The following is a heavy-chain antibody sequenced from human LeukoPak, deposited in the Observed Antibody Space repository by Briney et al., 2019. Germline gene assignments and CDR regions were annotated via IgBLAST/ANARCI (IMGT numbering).Heavy chain of an antibody. V-gene: IGHV1-2*02. CDR2: INPNSGGT. CDR1: GYTFTGYY. D-gene: IGHD3-22*01. J-gene: IGHJ4*02. Sequence: ASVIFSCKASGYTFTGYYIHWVRQAPGQGLEWMGWINPNSGGTTYAQNFQGRVTMTRDTSIRAVSMELSSLTSDDTAVYYCAKASDILGSGYYPFEHWGQGTLV. CDR3: AKASDILGSGYYPFEH.